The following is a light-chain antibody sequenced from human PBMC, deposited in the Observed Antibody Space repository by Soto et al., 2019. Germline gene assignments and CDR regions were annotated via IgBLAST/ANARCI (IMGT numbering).Light chain of an antibody. CDR3: QSYDSSLSGYV. CDR1: SSNIGAGYD. Sequence: QSVLTQPPSVSGAPGQRVTISCTGNSSNIGAGYDVHWYQQLPGTAPKLLINHNTNRPSGVPDRFSGSKSGTSASLAITGLQAEDEADYYCQSYDSSLSGYVFGPGTKVTVL. V-gene: IGLV1-40*01. CDR2: HNT. J-gene: IGLJ1*01.